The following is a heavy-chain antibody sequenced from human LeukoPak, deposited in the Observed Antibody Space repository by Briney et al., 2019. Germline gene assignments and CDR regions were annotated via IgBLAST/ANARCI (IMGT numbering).Heavy chain of an antibody. V-gene: IGHV3-7*01. D-gene: IGHD2-2*01. Sequence: GGSLRLSCAASGFTFSSYWMSWVRQAPGKGLEWVANIKQDGSEKYYVDSVKGRLTISRDNAKNSLYLQMNSLRAEDTAVYYCARDSPLVVVPAAEYYFDYWGQGTLVTVSS. CDR3: ARDSPLVVVPAAEYYFDY. CDR1: GFTFSSYW. J-gene: IGHJ4*02. CDR2: IKQDGSEK.